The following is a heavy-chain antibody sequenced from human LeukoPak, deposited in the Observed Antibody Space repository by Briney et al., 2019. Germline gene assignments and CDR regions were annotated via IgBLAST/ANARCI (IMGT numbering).Heavy chain of an antibody. J-gene: IGHJ4*02. D-gene: IGHD3-22*01. Sequence: PGGSLRLSCAASRFTFSSYAMSWVRQAPGKGLEWVSGISGSGESTYYADSAKGRFTISRNNSKNTLYLQMNSLRAEDTAVYYCAKDGRNYYDSSGHFDYWGQGTLVTVSS. CDR1: RFTFSSYA. CDR3: AKDGRNYYDSSGHFDY. V-gene: IGHV3-23*01. CDR2: ISGSGEST.